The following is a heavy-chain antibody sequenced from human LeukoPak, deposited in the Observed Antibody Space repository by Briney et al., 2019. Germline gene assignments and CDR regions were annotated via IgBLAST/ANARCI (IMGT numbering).Heavy chain of an antibody. Sequence: GGSLRLSCAASGFTFSGYSMNWVRQAPGKGLEWVSSISSSSYIYYADSVKGRFTISRDNSKNTLYLQMNSLRAEDTAVYYCAKDRDSGSYYEAFDIWGQGTMVTVSS. D-gene: IGHD1-26*01. CDR3: AKDRDSGSYYEAFDI. J-gene: IGHJ3*02. V-gene: IGHV3-21*04. CDR2: ISSSSYI. CDR1: GFTFSGYS.